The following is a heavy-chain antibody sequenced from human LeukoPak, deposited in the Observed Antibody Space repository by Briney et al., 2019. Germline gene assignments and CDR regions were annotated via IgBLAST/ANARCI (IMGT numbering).Heavy chain of an antibody. D-gene: IGHD5-12*01. V-gene: IGHV5-51*01. CDR1: GSTFTNYW. Sequence: GASLQISCEGFGSTFTNYWIGWVRRMPGKGLEWMGIIYPGDSDTRYSPSFQGLVTISADKSMSIAYLQWSSLKASDTAKYYCARSTGYDSKDYYSGMDVWGQGTTVTVSS. CDR3: ARSTGYDSKDYYSGMDV. J-gene: IGHJ6*02. CDR2: IYPGDSDT.